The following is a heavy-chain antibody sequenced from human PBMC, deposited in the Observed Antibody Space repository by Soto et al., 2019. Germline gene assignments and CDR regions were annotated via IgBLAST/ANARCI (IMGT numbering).Heavy chain of an antibody. Sequence: QVQLVQSGAEVKKPGASVKDSCKASGYTFTSYDINWVRQATGQGLEWMGWMNPNSGNTGYAQKFQGRVTMTRNTSISTAYMELSSLRSEDTAVYYCARLHYYDSSREIDYWGQGTLVTVSS. V-gene: IGHV1-8*01. CDR3: ARLHYYDSSREIDY. J-gene: IGHJ4*02. CDR2: MNPNSGNT. D-gene: IGHD3-22*01. CDR1: GYTFTSYD.